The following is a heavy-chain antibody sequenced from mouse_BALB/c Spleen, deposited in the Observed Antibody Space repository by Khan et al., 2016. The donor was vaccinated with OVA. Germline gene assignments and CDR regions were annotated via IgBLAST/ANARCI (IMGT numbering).Heavy chain of an antibody. J-gene: IGHJ2*01. CDR3: ARTVTITTVVATDFDY. CDR2: ISYSGRT. D-gene: IGHD1-1*01. V-gene: IGHV3-2*02. Sequence: EVQLQESGPGLVKPSQSLSLTCTVTGYSITSDYAWNWIRQFPGNKLEWMGYISYSGRTSYNPSLKSRISITRDTSQNQFFLLLNSVTTEDTATYSGARTVTITTVVATDFDYWGQGTTLTVAS. CDR1: GYSITSDYA.